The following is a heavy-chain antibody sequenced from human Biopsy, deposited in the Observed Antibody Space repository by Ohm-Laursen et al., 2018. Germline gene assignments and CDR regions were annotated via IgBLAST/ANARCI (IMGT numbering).Heavy chain of an antibody. J-gene: IGHJ4*02. Sequence: GSLRLSCSASGFTFSSYAMTWVRQAPGKGLEWVSVINTSGGSTHYAVSVKGRFTISRDNSKNTLYLRMNSLRAEDTAVYYCAREGDDSSGYTPHYFDYWGQGTLVTVSS. V-gene: IGHV3-23*01. CDR3: AREGDDSSGYTPHYFDY. CDR1: GFTFSSYA. CDR2: INTSGGST. D-gene: IGHD3-22*01.